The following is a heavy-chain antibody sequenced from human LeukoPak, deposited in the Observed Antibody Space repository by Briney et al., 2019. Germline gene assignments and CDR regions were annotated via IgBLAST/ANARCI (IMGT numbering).Heavy chain of an antibody. Sequence: HPGGSLRLSCAASGFTFSSYAMSWVRQAPGKGLEWVSAISGSGGSTYYADSVKGRFTISRDNSKDTLYLQMNSLRAEDTAVYYCATSSRASSGYSSLWGQGTLVTVSS. D-gene: IGHD3-22*01. J-gene: IGHJ4*02. V-gene: IGHV3-23*01. CDR2: ISGSGGST. CDR1: GFTFSSYA. CDR3: ATSSRASSGYSSL.